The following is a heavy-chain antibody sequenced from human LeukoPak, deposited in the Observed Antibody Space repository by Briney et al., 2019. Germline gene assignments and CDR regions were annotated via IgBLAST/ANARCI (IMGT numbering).Heavy chain of an antibody. CDR3: ARGLIVVGASVY. CDR2: MNPNSGNT. Sequence: ASVKVSCKASGYTFIDYYIHWLRQAPGQGLEWMGWMNPNSGNTGYAQKFQGRVTMTRNTSISTAYMELSSLRSEDTAVYYCARGLIVVGASVYWGQGTLVTASS. D-gene: IGHD3-22*01. CDR1: GYTFIDYY. V-gene: IGHV1-8*02. J-gene: IGHJ4*02.